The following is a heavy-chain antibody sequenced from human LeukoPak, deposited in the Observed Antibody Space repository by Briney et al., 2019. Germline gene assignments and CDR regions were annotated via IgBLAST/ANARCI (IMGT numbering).Heavy chain of an antibody. CDR3: ATVEVLEWLSPFDY. D-gene: IGHD3-3*01. V-gene: IGHV1-24*01. J-gene: IGHJ4*02. CDR1: GYTLTELS. Sequence: ASVKVSCKVSGYTLTELSMHWVRQAPGKGLEWMGGFDPEDGETIYAQKFQGRVTMTEDTSTDTAHMELCSLRSEDTAVYYCATVEVLEWLSPFDYWGQGTLVTVSS. CDR2: FDPEDGET.